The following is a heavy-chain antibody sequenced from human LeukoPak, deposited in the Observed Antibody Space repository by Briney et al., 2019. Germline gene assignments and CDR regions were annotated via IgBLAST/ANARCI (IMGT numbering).Heavy chain of an antibody. D-gene: IGHD3-10*01. CDR2: ISYDGSNK. V-gene: IGHV3-30-3*01. CDR3: AREYGARFGELLINWFDP. Sequence: GRSLRLSCAASGFTFSSYAMHWVRQAPGKGLEWVAVISYDGSNKYYADSVKGRFTISRDNSKNTLYLQMNSLRAEDTAVYYCAREYGARFGELLINWFDPWGQGTLVTVSS. CDR1: GFTFSSYA. J-gene: IGHJ5*02.